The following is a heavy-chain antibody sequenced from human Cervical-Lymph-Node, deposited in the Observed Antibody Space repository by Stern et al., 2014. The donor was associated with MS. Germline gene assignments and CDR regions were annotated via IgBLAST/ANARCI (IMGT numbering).Heavy chain of an antibody. J-gene: IGHJ4*02. V-gene: IGHV4-59*01. CDR1: GGSISNYK. CDR2: IYSSGNT. CDR3: ARGPPPYSSGWYWGYFDS. Sequence: VQLVESGPGLVKPSETLSLTCTVSGGSISNYKWNWIRQPPGKGLEWIGYIYSSGNTDYSPSLKSRVTISLDTSKNQFPLRLNSVTAADTAVYYCARGPPPYSSGWYWGYFDSWGKGTLVTVSS. D-gene: IGHD6-19*01.